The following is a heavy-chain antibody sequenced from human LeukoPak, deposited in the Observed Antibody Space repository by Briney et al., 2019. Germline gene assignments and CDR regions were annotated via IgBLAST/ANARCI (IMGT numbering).Heavy chain of an antibody. Sequence: ASVKVSCKASGYTFTNYGLGWVRQAPGQGLECMGWISAQNGDTNYAQNFQDRVTMTTDTSTTTTYMELRSLRSDDTAVYYCARTPTANIVLVKADFFEVWGQGTLVTVSS. D-gene: IGHD2-8*02. J-gene: IGHJ4*02. CDR3: ARTPTANIVLVKADFFEV. CDR1: GYTFTNYG. V-gene: IGHV1-18*04. CDR2: ISAQNGDT.